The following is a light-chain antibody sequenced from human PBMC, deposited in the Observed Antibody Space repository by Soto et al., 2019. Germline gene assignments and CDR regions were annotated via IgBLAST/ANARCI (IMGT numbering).Light chain of an antibody. CDR1: QYISTY. Sequence: QVSLSVSSLSASIGDRLTLTSRASQYISTYLAWYQQKPGQVPRLLIYAVSTLQFGVPSRFSGSGSGTEFTLTIGALHPEDVATYYCQNYNSVPNPFGQGTLL. CDR3: QNYNSVPNP. J-gene: IGKJ5*01. CDR2: AVS. V-gene: IGKV1-27*01.